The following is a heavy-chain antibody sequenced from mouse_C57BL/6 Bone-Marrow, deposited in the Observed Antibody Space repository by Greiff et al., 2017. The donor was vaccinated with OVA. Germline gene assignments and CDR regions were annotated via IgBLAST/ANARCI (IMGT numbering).Heavy chain of an antibody. CDR2: IDPEDGET. CDR3: ARMGYYGSSSFAY. CDR1: GFNIKDYY. V-gene: IGHV14-2*01. J-gene: IGHJ3*01. Sequence: VHVKQSGAELVKPGASVKLSCTASGFNIKDYYMHWVKQRTEQGLEWIGRIDPEDGETKYAPNFQGKATITADTSSNTAYLQLSSLTSEDTAVYYCARMGYYGSSSFAYWGQGTLVTVSA. D-gene: IGHD1-1*01.